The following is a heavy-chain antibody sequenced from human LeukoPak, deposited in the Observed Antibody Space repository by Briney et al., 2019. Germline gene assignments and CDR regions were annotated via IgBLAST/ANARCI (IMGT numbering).Heavy chain of an antibody. D-gene: IGHD2-8*01. V-gene: IGHV4-4*02. J-gene: IGHJ4*02. CDR2: VSLSGLT. CDR1: DGSITSTNW. Sequence: SETLSLTCGVSDGSITSTNWWSWVRQPPGQGLEWIGEVSLSGLTNYNLSLSSRVIMALDTSKNHLSLHLTSVTAADTAVYYCSRENGAFSPFGYWGQGYLVTVLS. CDR3: SRENGAFSPFGY.